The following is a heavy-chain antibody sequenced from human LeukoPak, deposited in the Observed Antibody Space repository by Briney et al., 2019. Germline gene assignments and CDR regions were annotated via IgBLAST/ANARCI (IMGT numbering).Heavy chain of an antibody. Sequence: PSETLSLTCTVSGDSISSSLYYWRWIRQPAGKGLEWIGRIYTSGSTNYNPSLKSRVTMSVDTSKNQFSLKLSSVTAADTAVYYCARESSGLINYYMDVWGKGTTVTVSS. D-gene: IGHD6-19*01. CDR3: ARESSGLINYYMDV. J-gene: IGHJ6*03. CDR2: IYTSGST. CDR1: GDSISSSLYY. V-gene: IGHV4-4*07.